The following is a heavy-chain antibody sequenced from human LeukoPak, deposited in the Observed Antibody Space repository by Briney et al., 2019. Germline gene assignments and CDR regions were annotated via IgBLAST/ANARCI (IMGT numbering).Heavy chain of an antibody. CDR1: EFTFSTYA. Sequence: PGGSLRLSCAASEFTFSTYAVTWVRQAPGKGLEWVSIITRSGGTYYADSVKGRFTISRDNSKNTLYLQMNSLRAEDTAVYYCATWVFLGESGYYDYWGQGTLVTVSS. CDR3: ATWVFLGESGYYDY. D-gene: IGHD3-10*01. V-gene: IGHV3-23*01. J-gene: IGHJ4*02. CDR2: ITRSGGT.